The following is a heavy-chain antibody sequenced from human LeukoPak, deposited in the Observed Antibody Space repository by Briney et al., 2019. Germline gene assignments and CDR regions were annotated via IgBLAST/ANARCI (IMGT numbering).Heavy chain of an antibody. CDR1: GFAFSSYG. J-gene: IGHJ4*02. V-gene: IGHV3-74*01. CDR2: INGDGSST. CDR3: ARGKYNYGLDS. D-gene: IGHD5-18*01. Sequence: PGGSLRLSCAASGFAFSSYGMHWVRQAPGKGLVWVSHINGDGSSTNYADSVKGRFTISRDNTKNTLYLQMNSLRAEDTAVYSCARGKYNYGLDSWGQGTLVTVSS.